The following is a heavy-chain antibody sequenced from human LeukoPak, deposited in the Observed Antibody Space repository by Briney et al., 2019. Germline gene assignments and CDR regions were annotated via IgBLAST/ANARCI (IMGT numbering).Heavy chain of an antibody. J-gene: IGHJ3*02. CDR1: GYTFTNYY. CDR2: IIPIFGTA. V-gene: IGHV1-69*13. D-gene: IGHD5-24*01. CDR3: ARSRDGYKDLAFDI. Sequence: SVKVSCKASGYTFTNYYMHWVRQAPGQGLEWMGGIIPIFGTANYAQKFQGRVTITADESTSTAYMELSSLRSEDTAVYYCARSRDGYKDLAFDIWGQGTMVTVSS.